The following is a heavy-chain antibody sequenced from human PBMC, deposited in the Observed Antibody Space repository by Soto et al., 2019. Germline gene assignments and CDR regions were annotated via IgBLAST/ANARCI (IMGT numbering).Heavy chain of an antibody. D-gene: IGHD4-17*01. CDR2: IIANIGTT. J-gene: IGHJ4*02. Sequence: VASVKVSCKASGGTFSSYAISWVRQASGQGLEWMGGIIANIGTTNYAQKLQGRVTMTTDTSTSTAYMELRSLRSDDTAVYYCARDGGTTVVDFDYWGQGTLVTVSS. V-gene: IGHV1-18*01. CDR1: GGTFSSYA. CDR3: ARDGGTTVVDFDY.